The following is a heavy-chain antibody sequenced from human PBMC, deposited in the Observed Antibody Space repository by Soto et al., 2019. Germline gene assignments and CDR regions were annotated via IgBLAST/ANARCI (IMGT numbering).Heavy chain of an antibody. Sequence: QVQLVQSGPEVKEPGSSVKVSCKTSGGTFSSYSLNWVRQAPGQGLEWLGVITPLYGTKNYAQRFRGRVAFAADESTSTVLMELTRATSDDTAVYFCARGGPLKPFDTWGQGTLVTGSS. J-gene: IGHJ5*02. CDR2: ITPLYGTK. V-gene: IGHV1-69*12. D-gene: IGHD3-16*01. CDR1: GGTFSSYS. CDR3: ARGGPLKPFDT.